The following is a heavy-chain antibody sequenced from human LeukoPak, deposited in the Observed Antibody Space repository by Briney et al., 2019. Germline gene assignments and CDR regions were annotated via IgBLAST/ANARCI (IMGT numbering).Heavy chain of an antibody. CDR2: IRYDGSNK. CDR1: GFTFSSYG. D-gene: IGHD2-2*01. CDR3: VKDLTLADYCSSTSCYGGTDGFDY. Sequence: GGSLRLSCAASGFTFSSYGMHWVRQAPGKGLEWVAFIRYDGSNKYYADSVKGRFTISRDNSKNTLYLQMNSLRAEDTAVYYCVKDLTLADYCSSTSCYGGTDGFDYWGQGTLVTVSS. J-gene: IGHJ4*02. V-gene: IGHV3-30*02.